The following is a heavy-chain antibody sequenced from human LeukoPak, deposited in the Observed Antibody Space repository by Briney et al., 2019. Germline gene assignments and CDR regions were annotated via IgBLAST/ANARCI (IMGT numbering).Heavy chain of an antibody. V-gene: IGHV3-7*01. J-gene: IGHJ4*02. CDR1: GFTFSRDW. D-gene: IGHD5-12*01. CDR3: AREIWWRFDH. Sequence: PGGSLRLSCSASGFTFSRDWMRWVRHTPGKGAEYVAKIKPDGNEEYYMDSVKGRFIISRDNSKNSLYLHLISLRDQDTAVYYCAREIWWRFDHWGQGSLVTVSS. CDR2: IKPDGNEE.